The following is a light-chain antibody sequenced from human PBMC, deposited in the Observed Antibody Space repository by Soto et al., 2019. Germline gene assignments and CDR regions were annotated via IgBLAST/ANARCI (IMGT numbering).Light chain of an antibody. CDR3: QQRSKWPLT. J-gene: IGKJ4*01. Sequence: ETVLTQSPATLSLSPGERSTLSCRASQSVSSYLAWYQQKPGQAPRLLIYDAYNRDTDIPARFSGSGSGTDFNLTISNLEPEDFAFCYWQQRSKWPLTFGGGSKVEIK. CDR1: QSVSSY. CDR2: DAY. V-gene: IGKV3-11*01.